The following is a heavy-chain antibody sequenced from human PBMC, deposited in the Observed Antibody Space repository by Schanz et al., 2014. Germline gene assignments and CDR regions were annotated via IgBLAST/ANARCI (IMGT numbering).Heavy chain of an antibody. Sequence: EVQLVESGGGLVQPGRSLRLSCAASGFTFDDYAMHWVRQAPGKGLEWVSGISWNSGSIGYADSVKGRFTISRDDAKNSLYLQMNSLRAEDTALYYCAKDRQNRVNRVGYYYGMDVWVQGTTVTVSS. CDR1: GFTFDDYA. CDR2: ISWNSGSI. CDR3: AKDRQNRVNRVGYYYGMDV. V-gene: IGHV3-9*01. D-gene: IGHD3-16*01. J-gene: IGHJ6*02.